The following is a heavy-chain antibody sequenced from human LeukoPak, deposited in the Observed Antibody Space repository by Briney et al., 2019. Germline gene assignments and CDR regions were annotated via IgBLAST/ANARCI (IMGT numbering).Heavy chain of an antibody. J-gene: IGHJ4*02. CDR1: GFTFSSYG. CDR3: ARDQATVTAFDY. D-gene: IGHD4-17*01. V-gene: IGHV3-33*01. Sequence: PGRSLRLSCAASGFTFSSYGMHWVRQAPGKGLEWVAVIWYDGSNKYYADSVKGRFTISRDNSKNTLYLQMNSLRAEDMAVYYCARDQATVTAFDYWGQGTLVTVSS. CDR2: IWYDGSNK.